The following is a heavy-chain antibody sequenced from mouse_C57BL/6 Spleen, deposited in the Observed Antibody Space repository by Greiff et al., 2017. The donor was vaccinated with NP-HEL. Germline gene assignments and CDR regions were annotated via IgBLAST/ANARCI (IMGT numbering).Heavy chain of an antibody. CDR3: ARSEDSNYAMDY. D-gene: IGHD2-5*01. J-gene: IGHJ4*01. CDR2: INPSTGGT. Sequence: EVQLQQSGPELVKPGASVKISCKASGYSFTGYYMNWVKQSPEKSLEWIGEINPSTGGTTYNQKFKAKATLTVDKSSSTAYMQLKSLTSEDSAVYYCARSEDSNYAMDYWGQGTSVTVSS. CDR1: GYSFTGYY. V-gene: IGHV1-42*01.